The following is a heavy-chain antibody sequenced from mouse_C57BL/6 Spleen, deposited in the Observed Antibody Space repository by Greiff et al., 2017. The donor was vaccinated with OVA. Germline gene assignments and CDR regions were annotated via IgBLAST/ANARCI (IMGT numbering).Heavy chain of an antibody. CDR1: GYAFSSSW. CDR2: IYPGDGDT. J-gene: IGHJ3*01. Sequence: VKLQESGPELVKPGASVKISCKASGYAFSSSWMNWVKQRPGKGLEWIGRIYPGDGDTNYNGKFKGKATLTADKSSSTAYMQLSSLTSEDSAVYFCARSTGYWGQGTLVTVSA. V-gene: IGHV1-82*01. CDR3: ARSTGY.